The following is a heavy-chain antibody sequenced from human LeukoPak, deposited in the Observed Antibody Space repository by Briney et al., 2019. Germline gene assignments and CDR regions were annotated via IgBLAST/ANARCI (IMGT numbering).Heavy chain of an antibody. D-gene: IGHD3-10*01. CDR1: GGTFSSYA. V-gene: IGHV1-69*06. J-gene: IGHJ6*03. CDR3: ARAPITMVRGVIHSYYYYYYMDV. CDR2: IIPIFGTA. Sequence: GASVKVSCKASGGTFSSYAISWVRQAPGQGLEWMGGIIPIFGTANYAQKFQGRVTITADKSTSTAYMELSSLRSEDTAVYYCARAPITMVRGVIHSYYYYYYMDVWGKGTTVTVSS.